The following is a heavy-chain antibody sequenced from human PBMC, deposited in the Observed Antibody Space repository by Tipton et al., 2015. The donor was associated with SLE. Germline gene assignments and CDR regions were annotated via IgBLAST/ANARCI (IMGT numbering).Heavy chain of an antibody. CDR3: ARKSGYPNNWFDP. D-gene: IGHD3-3*01. Sequence: TLSLTCTVSGGSISSHYWSWIRQPPGKGLEWIGYIYYSGSTNYHPPLKSRVTISVDTSKNQFSLKLSSVTAAATAVYYCARKSGYPNNWFDPWGQGTLVSVSS. CDR1: GGSISSHY. V-gene: IGHV4-59*11. CDR2: IYYSGST. J-gene: IGHJ5*02.